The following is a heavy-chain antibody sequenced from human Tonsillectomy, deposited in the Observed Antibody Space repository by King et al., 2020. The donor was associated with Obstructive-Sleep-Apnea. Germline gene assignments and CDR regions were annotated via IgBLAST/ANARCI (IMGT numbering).Heavy chain of an antibody. V-gene: IGHV3-48*04. J-gene: IGHJ4*02. CDR3: ARDAARYFDWLLSPFDY. CDR1: GFTFSSYS. CDR2: ISSSSGTI. Sequence: VQLVESGGGLVQPGGSLRLSCAASGFTFSSYSMNWVRQAPGKGLEWVSYISSSSGTIYYADSVKGRFTISRDNAKNSLYLQMNSLRAEDTAVYYCARDAARYFDWLLSPFDYWGQGTLVTVSS. D-gene: IGHD3-9*01.